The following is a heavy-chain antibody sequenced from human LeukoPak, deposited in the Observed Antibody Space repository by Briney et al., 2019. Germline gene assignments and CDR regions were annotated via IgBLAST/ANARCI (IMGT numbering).Heavy chain of an antibody. J-gene: IGHJ4*02. Sequence: ASVKVSCKASGYTFTGYYMHWVRQAPGQGLEWMGWINPNSGGTNYAQKFQGRVTMTRDTSISTAYMELSRLRSDDTAVYYCARAAQSSSWSGWFDYWGQGTLVTVSS. V-gene: IGHV1-2*02. CDR2: INPNSGGT. CDR1: GYTFTGYY. D-gene: IGHD6-13*01. CDR3: ARAAQSSSWSGWFDY.